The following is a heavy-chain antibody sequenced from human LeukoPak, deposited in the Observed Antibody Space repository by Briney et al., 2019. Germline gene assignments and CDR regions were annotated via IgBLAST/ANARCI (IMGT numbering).Heavy chain of an antibody. Sequence: ASVKVSCKASGYTFTGYYCHWFGKAPGQGLDWLGWINPNSGGTNYAQKFQGRVTMTRDTSISTAYMELSRLRSDDTAVYYCARAVGFDWLLYGWFDPWGQGTLVTVSS. V-gene: IGHV1-2*02. J-gene: IGHJ5*02. D-gene: IGHD3-9*01. CDR3: ARAVGFDWLLYGWFDP. CDR1: GYTFTGYY. CDR2: INPNSGGT.